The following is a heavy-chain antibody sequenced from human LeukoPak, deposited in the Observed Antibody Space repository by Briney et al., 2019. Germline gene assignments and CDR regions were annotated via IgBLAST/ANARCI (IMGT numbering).Heavy chain of an antibody. CDR3: ARGSVVAAQDY. CDR2: ISSSSSTI. D-gene: IGHD6-6*01. CDR1: GFTFSSYS. J-gene: IGHJ4*02. V-gene: IGHV3-48*01. Sequence: GGSLRLSCAASGFTFSSYSMNWVRQAPGKGLEWVSYISSSSSTIYYADSVKGRFTISRDNAKNSLYLQMNSLRAEDTAVYYCARGSVVAAQDYWGQGTLVTVSS.